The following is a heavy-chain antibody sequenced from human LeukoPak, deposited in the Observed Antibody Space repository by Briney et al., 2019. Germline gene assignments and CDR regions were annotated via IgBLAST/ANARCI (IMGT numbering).Heavy chain of an antibody. CDR3: ARAHYSSSWHIYYYYYYMDV. D-gene: IGHD6-13*01. CDR2: INPNSGGT. J-gene: IGHJ6*03. V-gene: IGHV1-2*02. Sequence: ASVKVSCKASGYTFTGYYMHWVRQAPGQGLEWMGWINPNSGGTNYAQKFQGRVTMTRDTSISTAYMELSRLRSDDTAVYYCARAHYSSSWHIYYYYYYMDVWGKGTTVTVSS. CDR1: GYTFTGYY.